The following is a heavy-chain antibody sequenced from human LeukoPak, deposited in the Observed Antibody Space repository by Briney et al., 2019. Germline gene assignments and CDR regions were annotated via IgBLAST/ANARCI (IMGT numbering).Heavy chain of an antibody. Sequence: GGSLRLSCAASGFTFSSYSMNWVRQAPGKGLEWVSSISSSSSYIYYADSVKGRFTISRDNAKNSLYLQMNSLRAEDTAVYYCARFTEPEDYYYGMDVWGQGTTVTVSS. V-gene: IGHV3-21*01. CDR3: ARFTEPEDYYYGMDV. CDR2: ISSSSSYI. J-gene: IGHJ6*02. CDR1: GFTFSSYS.